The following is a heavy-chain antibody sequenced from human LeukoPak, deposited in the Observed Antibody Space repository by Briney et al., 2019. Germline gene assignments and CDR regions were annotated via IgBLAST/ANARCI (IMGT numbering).Heavy chain of an antibody. CDR1: GFTVSSNY. Sequence: PGGSLRLSCAASGFTVSSNYMTWVRQAPGKGLEWVSVIYSDGSPYYADSVKGRFTISRDNSMNTLYLQMNSLRAEDTAVYYCAGLPRYWGQGALVTVSS. CDR3: AGLPRY. J-gene: IGHJ4*02. V-gene: IGHV3-66*02. CDR2: IYSDGSP.